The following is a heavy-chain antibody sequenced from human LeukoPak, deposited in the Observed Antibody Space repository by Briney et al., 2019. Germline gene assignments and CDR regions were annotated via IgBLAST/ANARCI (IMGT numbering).Heavy chain of an antibody. Sequence: ASVKVSFKASGYTFTSYGISWVRQAPGQGLEWMGWISAYNGNTNYAQKLQGRVTMTTDTSTSTAYMELRSLRSDDTAVYYCARDDYYDSSGYYLPHDYWGQGTLVTVSS. V-gene: IGHV1-18*01. CDR1: GYTFTSYG. J-gene: IGHJ4*02. CDR2: ISAYNGNT. D-gene: IGHD3-22*01. CDR3: ARDDYYDSSGYYLPHDY.